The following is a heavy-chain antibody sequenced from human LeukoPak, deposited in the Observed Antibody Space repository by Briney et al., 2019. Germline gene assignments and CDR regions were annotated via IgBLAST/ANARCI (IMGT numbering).Heavy chain of an antibody. CDR2: ISSSATTI. J-gene: IGHJ4*02. D-gene: IGHD3-22*01. CDR1: GFTFSRYE. V-gene: IGHV3-48*03. CDR3: ARELNYYDSKRAFDY. Sequence: GGTLRLSCAGSGFTFSRYEMNGVGQAPGKGVEGVSYISSSATTIYYAHSVNLLFTISRHNAKNSLYLQMNSLRAEDTAVYYCARELNYYDSKRAFDYWGRGTVVTVSS.